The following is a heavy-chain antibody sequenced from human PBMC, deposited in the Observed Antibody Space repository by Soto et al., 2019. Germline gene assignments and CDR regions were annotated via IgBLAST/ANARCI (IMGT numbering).Heavy chain of an antibody. CDR1: GFTVSSNH. V-gene: IGHV3-53*01. D-gene: IGHD3-10*01. CDR3: ARDAFGRGDY. Sequence: EVQLVESGGGLIQPGGSLRLSCAASGFTVSSNHMTWVRQAPGKGLEWVSLIYSGGGIYYADSVEGRFTISRDSSKNTVYFQMNSLRAEDTAVYYCARDAFGRGDYWGQGTLVTVSS. CDR2: IYSGGGI. J-gene: IGHJ4*02.